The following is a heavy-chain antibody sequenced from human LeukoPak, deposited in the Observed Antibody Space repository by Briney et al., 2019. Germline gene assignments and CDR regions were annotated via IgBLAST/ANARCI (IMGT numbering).Heavy chain of an antibody. D-gene: IGHD4-17*01. J-gene: IGHJ4*02. CDR1: GLTFSSCA. Sequence: GGPLRLSCAASGLTFSSCAMTWVRQAPKGLEWVSGISGSGGSTYYADSVKGRFTISRDNSKNTVYLQMNSLRAEDTAVYYCAKARNDYGDYGSEYWGQGTLVTVSS. CDR2: ISGSGGST. CDR3: AKARNDYGDYGSEY. V-gene: IGHV3-23*01.